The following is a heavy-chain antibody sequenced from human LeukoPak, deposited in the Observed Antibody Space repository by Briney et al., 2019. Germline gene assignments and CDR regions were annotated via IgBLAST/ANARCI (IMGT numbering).Heavy chain of an antibody. J-gene: IGHJ4*02. Sequence: GGSLRLSCAASGFTFSDYYMSWIRQAPGKGLEWVSYIGSSSSYTNYADSVKGRFTISRDNAKNSLYLQMNSLRAEDTAVYYCASYGSGSYSLDYWGQGTLVTVSS. CDR1: GFTFSDYY. CDR3: ASYGSGSYSLDY. CDR2: IGSSSSYT. D-gene: IGHD3-10*01. V-gene: IGHV3-11*06.